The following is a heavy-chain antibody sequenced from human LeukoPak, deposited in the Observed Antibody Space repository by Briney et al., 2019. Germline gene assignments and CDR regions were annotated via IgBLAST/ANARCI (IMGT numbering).Heavy chain of an antibody. CDR1: GYTFTSYF. Sequence: VASVKVSCKASGYTFTSYFIHWVRQAPGQGLEWMGWVNPNSGGTKYAQKFQGRVTMTRDTSISTAYMELSSLTSDDTALYYCATDGAVAGTAYPEYWGQGTLVTVSS. D-gene: IGHD6-19*01. CDR3: ATDGAVAGTAYPEY. CDR2: VNPNSGGT. J-gene: IGHJ4*02. V-gene: IGHV1-2*02.